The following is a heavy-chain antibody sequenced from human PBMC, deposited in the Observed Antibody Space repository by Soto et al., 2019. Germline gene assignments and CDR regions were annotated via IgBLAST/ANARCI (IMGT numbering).Heavy chain of an antibody. V-gene: IGHV3-72*01. CDR3: ARINGATTGEYFDY. J-gene: IGHJ4*02. CDR2: TRNKANSYTT. D-gene: IGHD1-26*01. CDR1: GFTFSDHY. Sequence: GGSLRLSCAASGFTFSDHYMYWVRQAPGKGLEWVGRTRNKANSYTTEYAASVKGRFTISRDDSKNSLYLQMNSLKTEDTAVYYCARINGATTGEYFDYWGQGTLVTVSS.